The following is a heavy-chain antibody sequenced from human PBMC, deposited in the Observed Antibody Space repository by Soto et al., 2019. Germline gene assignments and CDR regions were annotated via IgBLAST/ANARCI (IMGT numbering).Heavy chain of an antibody. V-gene: IGHV1-8*01. CDR1: GYTFTSYD. J-gene: IGHJ4*02. D-gene: IGHD6-19*01. CDR2: MNPNSGNT. CDR3: AAGMGGWYYFDY. Sequence: ASVKVSCKASGYTFTSYDINWVRQATGQGLEWMGWMNPNSGNTGYAQKFQGRVTMTRNTSISTAYMELSSLRSEDTAVYYCAAGMGGWYYFDYWGQGTLVTVSS.